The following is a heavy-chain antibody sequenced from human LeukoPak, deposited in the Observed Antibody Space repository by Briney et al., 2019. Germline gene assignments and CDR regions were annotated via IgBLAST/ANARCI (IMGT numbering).Heavy chain of an antibody. D-gene: IGHD6-19*01. CDR1: GFPFSRHH. CDR3: ARERAEQWRVRGPFDY. Sequence: GGPLRLPCAASGFPFSRHHMNWLRQAPGKGLEWLCYFDSSSSTIYYADSVRGRFPISRDNAKTSLFMQLTGMRAEDPAVYYGARERAEQWRVRGPFDYWGQGTLVTVSS. CDR2: FDSSSSTI. V-gene: IGHV3-48*04. J-gene: IGHJ4*02.